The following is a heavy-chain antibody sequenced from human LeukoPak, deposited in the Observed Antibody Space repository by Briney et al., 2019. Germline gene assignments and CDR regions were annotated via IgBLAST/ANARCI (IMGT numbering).Heavy chain of an antibody. J-gene: IGHJ4*02. V-gene: IGHV3-23*01. D-gene: IGHD3-22*01. CDR2: IRGSGGST. Sequence: PGGSLRLPCAASGFTFSSYAMSWVRQAPGKGLEWVSAIRGSGGSTSYADSVKGRFTISRDNSENTLYLQINSLRAEDTAVYHCAKANYDSSAYYWSDWGQGTLVTVSS. CDR3: AKANYDSSAYYWSD. CDR1: GFTFSSYA.